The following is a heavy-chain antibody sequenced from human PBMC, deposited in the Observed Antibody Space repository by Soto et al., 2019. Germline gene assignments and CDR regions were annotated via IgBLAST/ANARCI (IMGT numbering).Heavy chain of an antibody. V-gene: IGHV3-53*01. Sequence: EVQLVESGGGLIQPGGSLRLSCAASGFTVSSNYMSWVRQAPGKGLEWVSVIYSGGSTYYADSVKGRFTISRDNSKNTLYLQMNSLRAEDTAVYYCARDPVNYGSGSHSAWGQGTLVTVSS. CDR1: GFTVSSNY. D-gene: IGHD3-10*01. CDR3: ARDPVNYGSGSHSA. J-gene: IGHJ5*02. CDR2: IYSGGST.